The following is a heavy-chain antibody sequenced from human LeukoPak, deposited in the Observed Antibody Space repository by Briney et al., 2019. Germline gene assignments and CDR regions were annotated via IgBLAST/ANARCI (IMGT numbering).Heavy chain of an antibody. V-gene: IGHV3-21*01. Sequence: GGSLRLSCAASGFTFSSYSMNWVRQAPGKGLEWVSSISSSSSYIYYADSVKGRFTISRDNVKNSLYLQMNSLRAEDTAVYYCARVSLGVVIPIFDYWGQGTLVTVSS. CDR1: GFTFSSYS. J-gene: IGHJ4*02. D-gene: IGHD3-3*01. CDR3: ARVSLGVVIPIFDY. CDR2: ISSSSSYI.